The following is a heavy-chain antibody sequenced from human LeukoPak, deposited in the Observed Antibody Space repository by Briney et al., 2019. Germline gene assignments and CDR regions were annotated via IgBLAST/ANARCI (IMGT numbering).Heavy chain of an antibody. CDR1: GGSIYSYY. J-gene: IGHJ4*02. V-gene: IGHV4-59*01. Sequence: SETLSLTCTVSGGSIYSYYWSWIRQPPGKGLEWIGYISYTGSTNYNPSLKSRVTISVDTSKNQFSLKLTSVTAADTAVYYCASSAGSSAYYPSDYWGQGTLVTVSS. CDR3: ASSAGSSAYYPSDY. CDR2: ISYTGST. D-gene: IGHD3-22*01.